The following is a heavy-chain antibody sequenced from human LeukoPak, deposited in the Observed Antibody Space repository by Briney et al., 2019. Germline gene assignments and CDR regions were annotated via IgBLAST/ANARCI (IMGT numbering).Heavy chain of an antibody. Sequence: GGSLRLSCAASGFSFSNYSMNWVRQAPGKGLEWVSSIGSSTSYMYYADSVKGRFTISRDNAKNSVYLQMNSLRAEDTAVYYCARDQGWLQLPVYFDYWGQGTLVTVSS. D-gene: IGHD5-24*01. CDR3: ARDQGWLQLPVYFDY. J-gene: IGHJ4*02. CDR1: GFSFSNYS. V-gene: IGHV3-21*01. CDR2: IGSSTSYM.